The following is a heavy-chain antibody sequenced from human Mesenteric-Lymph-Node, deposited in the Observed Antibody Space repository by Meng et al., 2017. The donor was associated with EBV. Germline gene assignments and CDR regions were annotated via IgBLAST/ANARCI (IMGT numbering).Heavy chain of an antibody. CDR1: GGSIIIGGYS. V-gene: IGHV4-30-2*01. CDR2: IYHSGTT. J-gene: IGHJ4*02. CDR3: ARSAGGDYFDY. D-gene: IGHD1-26*01. Sequence: PQLPESGAGLGRPSQTLSLTCAVSGGSIIIGGYSWSWIRQAPGKGLEWIGFIYHSGTTYLNPSLRSRVNLSVDTSKNQFSLNLRSVSAADTAIYYCARSAGGDYFDYWGQGTLVTVSS.